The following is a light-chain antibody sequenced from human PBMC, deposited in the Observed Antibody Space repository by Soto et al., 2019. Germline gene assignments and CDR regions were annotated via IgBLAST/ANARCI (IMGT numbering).Light chain of an antibody. J-gene: IGLJ1*01. Sequence: QSALTQPPSVSGAPGQRVTISCSGSSSNIGAGYDVNWYRQLPGTAPKLLIYGNSDRPSGVPDRFSGSKSGTSASLAITGLQAEDEADYFCQSYDGSLRTYVGGSGTKVTV. CDR1: SSNIGAGYD. CDR2: GNS. CDR3: QSYDGSLRTYV. V-gene: IGLV1-40*01.